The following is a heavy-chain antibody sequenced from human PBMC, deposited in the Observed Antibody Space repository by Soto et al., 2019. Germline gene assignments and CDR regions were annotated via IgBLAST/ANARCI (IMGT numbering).Heavy chain of an antibody. CDR1: GFTFSSYA. V-gene: IGHV3-23*01. CDR3: ANVVVAAPMYYFDY. CDR2: ISGSGGST. Sequence: PGGSLRLSCAASGFTFSSYAMSWVRQAPGKGLEWVSAISGSGGSTYYADSVKGRFTISRDNSKNTLYLQMNSLRAEDTAVYYCANVVVAAPMYYFDYWGQGALVTVSS. J-gene: IGHJ4*02. D-gene: IGHD2-21*01.